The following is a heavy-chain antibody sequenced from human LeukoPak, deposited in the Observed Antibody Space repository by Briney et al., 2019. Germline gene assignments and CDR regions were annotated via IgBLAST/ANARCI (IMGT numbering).Heavy chain of an antibody. D-gene: IGHD6-19*01. CDR1: GYIFNNYA. V-gene: IGHV7-4-1*02. J-gene: IGHJ4*02. Sequence: ASVEVSCKASGYIFNNYAIHWVRQAPGQGLEWMAWLNTNTGNPTYAQGFRGRFVISLDTSVSTAYLQISSLKAEDTAVYYCARVIGSSGWYGYWGQGTLVTVSS. CDR3: ARVIGSSGWYGY. CDR2: LNTNTGNP.